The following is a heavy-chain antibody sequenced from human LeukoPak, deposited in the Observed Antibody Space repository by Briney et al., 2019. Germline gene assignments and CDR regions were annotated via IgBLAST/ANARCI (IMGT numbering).Heavy chain of an antibody. Sequence: GGSLRLSCAAPRFTFSNYAMTWVRQTPGKGLEWVSAISASAGTTYYADSVKGRFTISRDNSKNTLYLQMNSLRVDDTALYYCAKGGSSWSYYFDYWGQGTLVTVSS. CDR1: RFTFSNYA. V-gene: IGHV3-23*01. CDR2: ISASAGTT. J-gene: IGHJ4*02. D-gene: IGHD6-13*01. CDR3: AKGGSSWSYYFDY.